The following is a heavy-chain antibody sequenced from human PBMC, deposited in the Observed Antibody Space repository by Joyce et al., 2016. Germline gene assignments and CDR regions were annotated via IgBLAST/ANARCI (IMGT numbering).Heavy chain of an antibody. CDR1: GFTFSASA. D-gene: IGHD2-2*01. CDR2: ISNEDRNK. Sequence: QVQLVESGGGVVQPGGSLRLSCEASGFTFSASAMHWVRQAPGKGPDWGAVISNEDRNKYYGDCVKGRFTVSGDNSKNTLYLEMNSLRVDDSAIYYCARDANNQLHHQFDYWGQGTQVTVSS. V-gene: IGHV3-30*04. J-gene: IGHJ4*02. CDR3: ARDANNQLHHQFDY.